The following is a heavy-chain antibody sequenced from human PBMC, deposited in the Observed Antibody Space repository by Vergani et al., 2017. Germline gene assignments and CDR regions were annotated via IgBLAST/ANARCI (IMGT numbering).Heavy chain of an antibody. D-gene: IGHD2-2*01. J-gene: IGHJ3*02. V-gene: IGHV1-2*02. CDR1: GYTFTGYY. CDR2: INPNSGGK. Sequence: QVQLVQSGAEVKKPGASVKVPCKASGYTFTGYYMHWVPQAPAQGLEGLGWINPNSGGKNYAQKFQGSVTMTRDTSISTAYMELSRLRSDDTAVYYCARVPTYCSSASCYSGAFDSWGQGTMVTVSS. CDR3: ARVPTYCSSASCYSGAFDS.